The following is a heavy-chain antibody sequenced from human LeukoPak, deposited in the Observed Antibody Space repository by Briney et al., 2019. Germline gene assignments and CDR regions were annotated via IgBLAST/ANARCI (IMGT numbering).Heavy chain of an antibody. Sequence: SDTLSLTCAVSGYSISSSNWWGWIRQPPGKGLEWIGYIHYSGSTYYSPSLKSRVTMSVDTSKNQFSLKLNFVTAADTAVYYCARDGYVSRLRPLDYWGQGTLVTVSS. CDR1: GYSISSSNW. CDR3: ARDGYVSRLRPLDY. V-gene: IGHV4-28*03. CDR2: IHYSGST. D-gene: IGHD5-12*01. J-gene: IGHJ4*02.